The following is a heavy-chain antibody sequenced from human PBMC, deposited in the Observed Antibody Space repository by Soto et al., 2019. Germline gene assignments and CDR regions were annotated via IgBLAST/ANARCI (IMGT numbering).Heavy chain of an antibody. J-gene: IGHJ3*02. CDR3: ARLAKVRGVINDAFDI. V-gene: IGHV5-51*01. CDR2: IYPGDSDT. Sequence: PGESLKISCKGSGYSFTSYWIGWVRQMPGKGLEWMGIIYPGDSDTRYSPSFQGQVTISADKSISTAYLQWSSLKASDTAMYYCARLAKVRGVINDAFDIWGQGTMVTVSS. D-gene: IGHD3-10*01. CDR1: GYSFTSYW.